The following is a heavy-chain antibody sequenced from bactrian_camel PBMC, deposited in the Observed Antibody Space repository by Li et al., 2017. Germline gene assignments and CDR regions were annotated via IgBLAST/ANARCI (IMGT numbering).Heavy chain of an antibody. CDR2: IGGDSDGRT. CDR1: MLTISRYC. V-gene: IGHV3-3*01. Sequence: HVQLVESGGGSVQAGQTLSLSCTSSMLTISRYCVAWFRQVSGEERELVVAIGGDSDGRTNYADSVKGRFTISKDNAENSLFLRMSNLKPEDTAMYYCAAGRWHPLEFLTYGLIAGYYDYWGQGTQVTVS. CDR3: AAGRWHPLEFLTYGLIAGYYDY. D-gene: IGHD3*01. J-gene: IGHJ4*01.